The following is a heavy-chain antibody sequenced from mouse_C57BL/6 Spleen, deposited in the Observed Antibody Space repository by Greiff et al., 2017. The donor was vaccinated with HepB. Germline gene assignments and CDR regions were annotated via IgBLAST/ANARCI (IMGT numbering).Heavy chain of an antibody. J-gene: IGHJ4*01. V-gene: IGHV1-76*01. CDR1: GYTFTDYY. CDR3: ERDDYHTGGAMGC. D-gene: IGHD2-4*01. CDR2: IYPGSGNT. Sequence: QVQLQQSGAELVRPGASVKLSCKASGYTFTDYYINWVKQRPGQGLEWIARIYPGSGNTYYNEKFKGKATLTAEKSSSTAYMQLSSLTSEDSAVYFCERDDYHTGGAMGCRGQGASVTVAS.